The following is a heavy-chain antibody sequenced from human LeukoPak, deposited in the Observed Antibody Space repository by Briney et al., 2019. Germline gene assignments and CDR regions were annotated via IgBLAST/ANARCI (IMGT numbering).Heavy chain of an antibody. Sequence: GGSLRLSCAASGFTFSSYGMHWVRQAPGKGLEWVAVIWYDGSNKYYADSVKGRFTISRDNSKNTLYLQMNSLRAEDTAVYYCARDERRYQLLTTYFDYWGQGTLVTVSS. CDR3: ARDERRYQLLTTYFDY. CDR2: IWYDGSNK. V-gene: IGHV3-33*01. CDR1: GFTFSSYG. J-gene: IGHJ4*02. D-gene: IGHD2-2*01.